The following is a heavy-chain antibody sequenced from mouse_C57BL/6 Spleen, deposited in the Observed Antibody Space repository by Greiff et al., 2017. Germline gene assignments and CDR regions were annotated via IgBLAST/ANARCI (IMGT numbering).Heavy chain of an antibody. CDR3: ASSLYDCYPYYFDY. V-gene: IGHV1-7*01. J-gene: IGHJ2*01. CDR2: INPSSGYT. Sequence: VKLQESGAELAKPGASVKLSCKASGYTFTSYWMHWVKQRPGQGLEWIGYINPSSGYTKYNQKFKDKATLTADKSSSTAYMPLSIRKYEDSAVYYCASSLYDCYPYYFDYWGQGTTLTVSS. CDR1: GYTFTSYW. D-gene: IGHD2-3*01.